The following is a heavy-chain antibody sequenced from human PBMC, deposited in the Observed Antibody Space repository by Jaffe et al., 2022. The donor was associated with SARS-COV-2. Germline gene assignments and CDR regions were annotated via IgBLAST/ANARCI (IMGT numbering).Heavy chain of an antibody. V-gene: IGHV5-51*01. Sequence: EVQLVQSGAEVKKPGESLKISCKGSGYSFTSYWIGWVRQMPGKGLEWMGIIYPGDSDTRYSPSFQGQVTISADKSISTAYLQWSSLKASDTAMYYCARPAMPGYCSGGSCYELTDYWGQGTLVTVSS. CDR2: IYPGDSDT. J-gene: IGHJ4*02. CDR1: GYSFTSYW. D-gene: IGHD2-15*01. CDR3: ARPAMPGYCSGGSCYELTDY.